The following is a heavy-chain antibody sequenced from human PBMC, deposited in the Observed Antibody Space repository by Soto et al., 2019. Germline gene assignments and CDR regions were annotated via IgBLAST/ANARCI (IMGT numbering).Heavy chain of an antibody. CDR2: IGTSGSYI. CDR1: GFIFSRYS. CDR3: ARGSAFIGLDY. Sequence: EVQLVESGGGLVKPGGSLRLSCAVSGFIFSRYSMNWVRQAPGKGLEWVSSIGTSGSYIYDTDSVKGRFTISRDNTKDSLYLQINSLRAEDTAIYYCARGSAFIGLDYWGQGTPVTVSS. V-gene: IGHV3-21*01. D-gene: IGHD1-26*01. J-gene: IGHJ4*02.